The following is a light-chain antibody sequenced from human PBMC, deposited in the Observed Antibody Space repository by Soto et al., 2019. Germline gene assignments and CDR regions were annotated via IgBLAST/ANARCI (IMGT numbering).Light chain of an antibody. CDR1: SSDVGRYNY. Sequence: QSALTQPPSASGSPGQSVTISCTGTSSDVGRYNYVSWYQQHPGKAPKLIIYEVSNRPSGVSNRFSGSKSGNTASLTVSGLQAEDEADYYCSSYSSVTTLWVFGGGTKVTVL. J-gene: IGLJ3*02. CDR3: SSYSSVTTLWV. CDR2: EVS. V-gene: IGLV2-14*01.